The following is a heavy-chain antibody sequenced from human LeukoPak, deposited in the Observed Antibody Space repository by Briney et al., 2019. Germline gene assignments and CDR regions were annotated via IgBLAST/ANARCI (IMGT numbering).Heavy chain of an antibody. CDR3: ARGSYGSGSSPFDY. Sequence: GGSLRLSCAASGFTFSGSAMHWVRQAPGKGLEWVSHISVSSSTIYYADSVKGRFTISRDNSKNTLYLQMNSLRAEDTAVYYCARGSYGSGSSPFDYWGQGTLVTVSS. CDR2: ISVSSSTI. V-gene: IGHV3-48*01. D-gene: IGHD3-10*01. CDR1: GFTFSGSA. J-gene: IGHJ4*02.